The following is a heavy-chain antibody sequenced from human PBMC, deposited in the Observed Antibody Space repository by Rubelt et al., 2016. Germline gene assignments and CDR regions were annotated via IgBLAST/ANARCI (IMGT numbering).Heavy chain of an antibody. D-gene: IGHD6-6*01. CDR3: ARLIRPSSRKGGDY. V-gene: IGHV4-34*01. CDR1: GGSISSSSYY. Sequence: QVQLQQWGAGLLKPSETLSLTCTVSGGSISSSSYYWGWIRQPPGKGLEWIGEINHSGSTNYNPSLKGRVTISVDTSKTQFSLKLSSVTAADTAVYYCARLIRPSSRKGGDYWGQGTLVTVSS. J-gene: IGHJ4*02. CDR2: INHSGST.